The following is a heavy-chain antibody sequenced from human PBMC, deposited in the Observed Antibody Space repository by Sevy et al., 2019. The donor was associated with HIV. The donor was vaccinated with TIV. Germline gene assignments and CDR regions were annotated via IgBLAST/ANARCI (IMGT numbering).Heavy chain of an antibody. CDR2: ISGGSGGTT. CDR3: AKPRESSSYYMDV. CDR1: GFTFSSYA. J-gene: IGHJ6*03. Sequence: GESLKISCAASGFTFSSYAMRWVRQAPGKGLEWVSAISGGSGGTTYYADSVKGRFTISRDNSGNTLYQQMNTLRAEDTAVYYCAKPRESSSYYMDVWGKGTTVTVSS. D-gene: IGHD1-26*01. V-gene: IGHV3-23*01.